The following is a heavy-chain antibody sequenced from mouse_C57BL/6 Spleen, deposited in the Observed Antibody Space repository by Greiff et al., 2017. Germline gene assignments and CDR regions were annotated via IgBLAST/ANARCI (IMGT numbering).Heavy chain of an antibody. D-gene: IGHD4-1*01. J-gene: IGHJ2*01. V-gene: IGHV1-69*01. CDR2: IDPSDSYT. CDR1: GYTFTSYW. Sequence: VQLQQPGAELVMPGASVKLSCKASGYTFTSYWMHWVKQRPGQGLEWIGEIDPSDSYTNYNQKFKGKSTLTVDKSSSTAYMQLSSLTSEDSAVYYCARQTGTYNYFDYWGQGTTLTVSS. CDR3: ARQTGTYNYFDY.